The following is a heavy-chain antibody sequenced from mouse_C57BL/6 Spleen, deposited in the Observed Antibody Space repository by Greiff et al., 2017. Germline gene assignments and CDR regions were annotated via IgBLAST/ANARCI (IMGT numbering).Heavy chain of an antibody. J-gene: IGHJ4*01. CDR2: IYPGSGST. Sequence: QVQLQQPGAELVKPGASVKMSCKASGYTFTSYWITWVKQRPGQGLEWIGDIYPGSGSTNYNEKFKGKATLTADKSSSTAYMQLSSLTSEDSAVYFCARSGVGRAMDYWGQGTSVTVSS. CDR1: GYTFTSYW. CDR3: ARSGVGRAMDY. V-gene: IGHV1-55*01. D-gene: IGHD1-1*02.